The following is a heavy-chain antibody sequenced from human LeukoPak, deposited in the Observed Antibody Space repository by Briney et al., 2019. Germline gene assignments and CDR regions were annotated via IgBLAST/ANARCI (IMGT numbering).Heavy chain of an antibody. J-gene: IGHJ5*02. CDR1: GGSISSGGYY. V-gene: IGHV4-31*03. D-gene: IGHD2-15*01. CDR2: IYYSGST. CDR3: ARVIASQDSWFDP. Sequence: SETLSLTCTVSGGSISSGGYYWSWIRQHPGKGLEWIGSIYYSGSTYYNPSLKSRVTISVDTSKNQFSLKLSSVTAADTAVYYWARVIASQDSWFDPWGQGTLVTVSS.